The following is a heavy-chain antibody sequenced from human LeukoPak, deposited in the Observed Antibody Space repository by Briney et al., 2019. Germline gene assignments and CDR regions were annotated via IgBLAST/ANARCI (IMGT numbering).Heavy chain of an antibody. CDR2: IYPGDSDT. CDR1: GYSFTSYW. CDR3: ARQVRFCGGDCYSDY. Sequence: GESLKISCKGSGYSFTSYWIGWVRQMPGKGLEWMGIIYPGDSDTRYSPSFQGQVTISADKSISTAYPQWSSLKASDTAMYYCARQVRFCGGDCYSDYWGQGTLVTVSS. J-gene: IGHJ4*02. V-gene: IGHV5-51*01. D-gene: IGHD2-21*01.